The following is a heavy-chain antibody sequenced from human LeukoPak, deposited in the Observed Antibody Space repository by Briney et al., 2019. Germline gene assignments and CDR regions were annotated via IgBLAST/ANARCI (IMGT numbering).Heavy chain of an antibody. CDR2: IRHDGGNI. Sequence: GGSLRLPCAASEFTFSNYDMHWVRQAPGKGLEWVAFIRHDGGNIYYADSVKGRFTISRANSKNSLYLQMNSLRADDTAVYYCARAVVGETYYYRAVGAKGPRVPVP. D-gene: IGHD1-26*01. J-gene: IGHJ6*03. V-gene: IGHV3-30*02. CDR1: EFTFSNYD. CDR3: ARAVVGETYYYRAV.